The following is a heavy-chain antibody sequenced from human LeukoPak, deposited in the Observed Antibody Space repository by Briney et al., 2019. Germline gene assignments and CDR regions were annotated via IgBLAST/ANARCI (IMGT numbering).Heavy chain of an antibody. D-gene: IGHD3-10*01. V-gene: IGHV4-4*07. Sequence: PSETLSLTCTASGGSISSYYWSWLRQPAGKGLEWIGRIYASGSTNYNPSLKSRVTMSVDTSKNQFSLKLSSVTAADTAVYYCATTTGWEGFGEPTYYYYYYRDVWGKGTTVTVSS. J-gene: IGHJ6*03. CDR3: ATTTGWEGFGEPTYYYYYYRDV. CDR1: GGSISSYY. CDR2: IYASGST.